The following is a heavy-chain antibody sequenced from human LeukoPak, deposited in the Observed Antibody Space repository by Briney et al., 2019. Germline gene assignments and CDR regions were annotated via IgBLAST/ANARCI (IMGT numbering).Heavy chain of an antibody. CDR2: INPSGGST. CDR1: GYTFTIYY. Sequence: ASVKVSFTSSGYTFTIYYMHWVRQAPGQGLEWMGIINPSGGSTRYAQKFQGRVTMTRDTSTSTVYMELSSLRSEDTAVYYCVRDYDSSGYFDYWGQGTLVTVSS. V-gene: IGHV1-46*01. CDR3: VRDYDSSGYFDY. D-gene: IGHD3-22*01. J-gene: IGHJ4*02.